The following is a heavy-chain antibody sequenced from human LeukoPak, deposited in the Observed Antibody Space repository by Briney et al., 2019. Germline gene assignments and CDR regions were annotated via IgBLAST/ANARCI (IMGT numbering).Heavy chain of an antibody. CDR3: ALTKFSRFDP. D-gene: IGHD3-3*01. V-gene: IGHV4-59*08. CDR2: IYYSGST. J-gene: IGHJ5*02. Sequence: SETLSLTCTVSGGSISSYWWSWIRQPPGKGLEWIGYIYYSGSTNYNPSLKSRVTISVDTSKNQFSLKLSSVTAADTAVYYCALTKFSRFDPWGQGTLVTVSS. CDR1: GGSISSYW.